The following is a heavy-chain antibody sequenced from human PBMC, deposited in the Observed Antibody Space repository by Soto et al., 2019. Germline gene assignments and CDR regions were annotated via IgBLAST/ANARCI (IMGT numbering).Heavy chain of an antibody. V-gene: IGHV3-23*01. CDR2: ISGSGGGT. D-gene: IGHD5-12*01. Sequence: GGSLRLSCAASGFTFSGYGMTWVRQAPGKGLEWVSTISGSGGGTYYADSVKGRFTISRDNSKKTLYLLINSLRAEDTAVYYCAKGSSVWWLLLDQWGQGIQVTVSS. J-gene: IGHJ4*02. CDR1: GFTFSGYG. CDR3: AKGSSVWWLLLDQ.